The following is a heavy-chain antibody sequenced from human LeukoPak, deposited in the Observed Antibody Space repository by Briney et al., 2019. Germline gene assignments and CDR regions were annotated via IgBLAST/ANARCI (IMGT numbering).Heavy chain of an antibody. CDR2: VTGSGGGT. J-gene: IGHJ5*02. CDR1: GFLFSNYA. Sequence: QSGGSLRLSCAASGFLFSNYAMMWVRQAPGKGLEWVSSVTGSGGGTFYADSVKGRFTISRDNSQNTLYLQMNSLGAEDTAVYYCAKGAASALVDWFDPWGQGTLVTVSS. D-gene: IGHD6-25*01. V-gene: IGHV3-23*01. CDR3: AKGAASALVDWFDP.